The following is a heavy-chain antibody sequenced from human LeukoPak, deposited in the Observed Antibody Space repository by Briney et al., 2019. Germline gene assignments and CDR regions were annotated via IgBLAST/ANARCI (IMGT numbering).Heavy chain of an antibody. Sequence: PGGSLRLSCAASGLTFSSYAMSWVRQAPGKGLEWVSILYSGGSTDYADSVKGRFTISRDNAKNTLYLQMNSLRAEDTAVYYCARSGYSSGWYPFDYWGLGTLVTVSS. CDR3: ARSGYSSGWYPFDY. CDR2: LYSGGST. J-gene: IGHJ4*02. D-gene: IGHD6-19*01. CDR1: GLTFSSYA. V-gene: IGHV3-66*01.